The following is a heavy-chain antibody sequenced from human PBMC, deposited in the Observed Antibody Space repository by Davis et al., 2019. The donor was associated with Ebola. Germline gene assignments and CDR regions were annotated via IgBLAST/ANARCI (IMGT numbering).Heavy chain of an antibody. CDR1: GGSISDYY. D-gene: IGHD6-19*01. CDR3: ARWGSLAGEYYYGMDV. CDR2: VYASGTI. Sequence: MPSDTLSPTCSAPGGSISDYYWNWTRQPAGKGLEWIGRVYASGTINYNPSLTSRVTISLDTSKNQFSLTLTSVTASDTGVYYCARWGSLAGEYYYGMDVWGQGTAVTVSS. J-gene: IGHJ6*02. V-gene: IGHV4-4*07.